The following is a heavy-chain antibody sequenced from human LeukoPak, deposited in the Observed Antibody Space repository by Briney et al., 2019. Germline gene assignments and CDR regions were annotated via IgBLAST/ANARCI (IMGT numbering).Heavy chain of an antibody. CDR2: IIPIFGTA. D-gene: IGHD5-24*01. CDR1: GGTFSSYA. CDR3: ARDGYNYPFDY. Sequence: ASVKVSCKASGGTFSSYAISWVRQAPGQGLEWMGGIIPIFGTANYAQKFQGRVTMTTDTSTSTAYMELRSLRSDDTAVYYCARDGYNYPFDYWGQGTLVTVSS. V-gene: IGHV1-69*05. J-gene: IGHJ4*02.